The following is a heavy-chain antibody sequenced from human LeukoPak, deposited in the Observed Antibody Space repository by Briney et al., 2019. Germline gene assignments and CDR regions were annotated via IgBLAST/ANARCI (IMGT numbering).Heavy chain of an antibody. V-gene: IGHV4-59*01. CDR3: ARDRYIYGSEDRFDY. D-gene: IGHD5-18*01. Sequence: SETLSLTCTVSGVSISSYYWSWIRQPPGKGLEWIGYIYYIGGTNYNPSLKSRVTISVDTSKNQFSLKLSSVTAADTAVYYCARDRYIYGSEDRFDYWGQGTLVTVSS. CDR2: IYYIGGT. J-gene: IGHJ4*02. CDR1: GVSISSYY.